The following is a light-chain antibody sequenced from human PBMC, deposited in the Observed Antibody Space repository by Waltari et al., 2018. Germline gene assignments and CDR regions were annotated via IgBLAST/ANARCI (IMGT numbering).Light chain of an antibody. J-gene: IGKJ1*01. CDR3: QESYATPRT. CDR2: GAC. Sequence: IQMTQSPSSLSASVVDRVTITCRASQDIKRYLNWYQQKPGEAPKVLIYGACALQSVVPSRFSGSGYGTDYTLTIRSLQPEDFATYYCQESYATPRTFGQGTKVEVK. V-gene: IGKV1-39*01. CDR1: QDIKRY.